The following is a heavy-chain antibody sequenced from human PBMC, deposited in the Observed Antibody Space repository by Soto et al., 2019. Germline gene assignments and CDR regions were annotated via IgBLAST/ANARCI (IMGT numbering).Heavy chain of an antibody. V-gene: IGHV3-7*05. Sequence: EVQLVESGGGLVQPGGSLRLSCVGSGFTFNKYWMNWVRQAPGKGLEWVANINPDGSGKRCVDSVKGRFTISRDNAKNSLYLQMNSLRAEDTAVYYCAGWGQQNYWGLGTLVTVSS. CDR3: AGWGQQNY. D-gene: IGHD3-16*01. J-gene: IGHJ4*02. CDR1: GFTFNKYW. CDR2: INPDGSGK.